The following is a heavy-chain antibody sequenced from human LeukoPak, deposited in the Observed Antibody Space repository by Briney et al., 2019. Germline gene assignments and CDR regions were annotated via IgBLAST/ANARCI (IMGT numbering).Heavy chain of an antibody. D-gene: IGHD3-22*01. CDR1: GGSFRGYY. CDR3: ASSRYYYDSSGLDY. V-gene: IGHV4-34*01. CDR2: INHSGST. Sequence: SETLSLTCAVYGGSFRGYYWSWIRQPPGKGLEWIGEINHSGSTNYNPSLKSRVTISVDTSKNQFSLKLSSVTAADTAVYYCASSRYYYDSSGLDYWGQGTLVTVSS. J-gene: IGHJ4*02.